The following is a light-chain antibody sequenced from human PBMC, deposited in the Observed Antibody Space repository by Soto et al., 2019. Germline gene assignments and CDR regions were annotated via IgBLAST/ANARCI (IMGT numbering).Light chain of an antibody. Sequence: IQMKHSPASLSASVGDRVTITCRASQSISSYLNWYQQKPGKAPKLLIYAASSLQSGVPSRFSGSGSGTDFTLTISRLEPEDFAVYYCQQYGSSPWPSGQGAKVDI. J-gene: IGKJ1*01. CDR1: QSISSY. CDR2: AAS. CDR3: QQYGSSPWP. V-gene: IGKV1-39*01.